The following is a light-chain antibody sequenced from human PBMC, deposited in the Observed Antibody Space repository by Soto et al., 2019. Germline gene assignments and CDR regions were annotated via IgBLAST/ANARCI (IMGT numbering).Light chain of an antibody. J-gene: IGLJ3*02. CDR3: GTWHSSLRARV. CDR1: SSNIGAGRD. Sequence: QSVLTQPPSVSGAPGQRVIISCTGSSSNIGAGRDVHWYRQFPGEAPKFLIYDNNKRPSGIPDRFSGSKSGTSATLGIAGLQTGDEAIYYCGTWHSSLRARVFGGGTKLTVL. V-gene: IGLV1-51*01. CDR2: DNN.